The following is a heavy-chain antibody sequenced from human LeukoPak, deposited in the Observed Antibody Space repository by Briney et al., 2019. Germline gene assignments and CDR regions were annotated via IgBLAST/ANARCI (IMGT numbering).Heavy chain of an antibody. CDR2: TYYRSKWYN. J-gene: IGHJ3*02. CDR1: GDSVSSNSAV. Sequence: SQTLSLTCAISGDSVSSNSAVWNWIRQSPSRGLEWLGRTYYRSKWYNDYAVSVKSRITINPDTSKNQFSLQLNSVTPEDTAVYYCARVYYYDSSGYYKGGAFDIWGQGTMVTVSS. D-gene: IGHD3-22*01. CDR3: ARVYYYDSSGYYKGGAFDI. V-gene: IGHV6-1*01.